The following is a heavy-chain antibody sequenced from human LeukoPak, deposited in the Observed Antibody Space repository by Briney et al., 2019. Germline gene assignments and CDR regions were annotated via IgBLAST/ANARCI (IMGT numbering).Heavy chain of an antibody. CDR3: ARGPAAGTFDY. J-gene: IGHJ4*02. CDR1: GFTFSSYS. V-gene: IGHV3-21*01. CDR2: ISSSSSYI. D-gene: IGHD6-13*01. Sequence: KPGGSLRLSCAASGFTFSSYSMNWVRQAPGKALEWVSSISSSSSYIYYADSVKGRFTISRDNAKNSLYLQMNSLRAEDTAVYYCARGPAAGTFDYWGQGTLVTVSS.